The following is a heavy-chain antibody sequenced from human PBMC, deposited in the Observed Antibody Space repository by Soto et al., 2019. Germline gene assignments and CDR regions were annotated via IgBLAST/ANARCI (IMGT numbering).Heavy chain of an antibody. D-gene: IGHD6-19*01. Sequence: PXGSLRLSCVASGVTFTDHGVHWVRQAPGRGLEWLATISSDGSKTFYADSVRGPFTISRDNPKNTVYLQMTRLMTEDTAVYYCAKDPFASVAGPNYIDYWGQGTLVTVSS. CDR1: GVTFTDHG. CDR2: ISSDGSKT. J-gene: IGHJ4*01. V-gene: IGHV3-30*18. CDR3: AKDPFASVAGPNYIDY.